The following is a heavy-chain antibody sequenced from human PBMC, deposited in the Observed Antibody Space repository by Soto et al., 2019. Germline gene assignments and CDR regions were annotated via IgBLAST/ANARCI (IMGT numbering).Heavy chain of an antibody. J-gene: IGHJ6*02. D-gene: IGHD2-21*02. CDR3: AKVLAYCGGDCYSGDYYYYGMDV. CDR2: ISGSGGST. Sequence: PGGSLRLSCAASGFTFSSYAMSWVRQAPGKGLEWVSAISGSGGSTYYADSVKGRFTISRDNSKNTLYLQMNSLRAEDTAVYYCAKVLAYCGGDCYSGDYYYYGMDVWGQGTTVTVSS. CDR1: GFTFSSYA. V-gene: IGHV3-23*01.